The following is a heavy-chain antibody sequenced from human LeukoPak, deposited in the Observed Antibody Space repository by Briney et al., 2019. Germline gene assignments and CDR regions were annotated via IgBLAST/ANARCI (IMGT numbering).Heavy chain of an antibody. CDR1: GGPISSGSCY. V-gene: IGHV4-61*02. CDR3: ARVSVTTKYYYYYMDV. D-gene: IGHD4-17*01. CDR2: IYTSGST. J-gene: IGHJ6*03. Sequence: SETLSLTCTVSGGPISSGSCYWSWIRQPAGQGLEWIGRIYTSGSTNYTPSLKSRVTISVDTSKNQFSLKLSSVTAADTAVYYCARVSVTTKYYYYYMDVWGKGTTVTISS.